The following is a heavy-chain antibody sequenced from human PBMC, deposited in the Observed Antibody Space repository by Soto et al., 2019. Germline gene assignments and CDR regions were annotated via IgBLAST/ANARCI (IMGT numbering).Heavy chain of an antibody. D-gene: IGHD2-2*02. CDR1: GFTFSSYA. J-gene: IGHJ6*02. V-gene: IGHV3-30-3*01. CDR3: ARGKYCSSTSCYSGEYYYYGMDV. Sequence: QVQLVESGGGVVQPGRSLRLSCAASGFTFSSYAMHWVRQAPGKGLEWVAVISYDGSNKYYADSVKGRFTISRDNSKNTLYLQMNSLSAEHTAVYYCARGKYCSSTSCYSGEYYYYGMDVWGQGTTVTVAS. CDR2: ISYDGSNK.